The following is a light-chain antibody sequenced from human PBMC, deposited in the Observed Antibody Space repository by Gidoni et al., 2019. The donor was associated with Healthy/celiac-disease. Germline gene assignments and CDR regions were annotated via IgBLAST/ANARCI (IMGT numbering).Light chain of an antibody. CDR1: QSVSSSY. J-gene: IGKJ1*01. CDR2: GAS. Sequence: EIVLTQSPGTLSLSPGERATLSCRASQSVSSSYLAWYQQKPGQAPRLLIYGASSRATGIPDRFSGSGSGTDFTLTISRLEPEDFAVYYCQQYFSWTFGQGTEVEI. V-gene: IGKV3-20*01. CDR3: QQYFSWT.